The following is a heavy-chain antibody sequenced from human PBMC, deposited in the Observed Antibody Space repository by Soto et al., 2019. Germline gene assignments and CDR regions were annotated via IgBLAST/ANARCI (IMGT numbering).Heavy chain of an antibody. J-gene: IGHJ6*02. Sequence: EVQLLESGGGLIQPGGSLRLSCAASGFTFSSYAMSWVRQAPAKGLEWVSAISGSTGVTYYAESVKGRFTISRDNSKNTVYLQMNSLRAEDTAVYYCAKILECPPYYYYYGMDVWGQGTTVTVSS. V-gene: IGHV3-23*01. CDR3: AKILECPPYYYYYGMDV. CDR2: ISGSTGVT. CDR1: GFTFSSYA. D-gene: IGHD2-15*01.